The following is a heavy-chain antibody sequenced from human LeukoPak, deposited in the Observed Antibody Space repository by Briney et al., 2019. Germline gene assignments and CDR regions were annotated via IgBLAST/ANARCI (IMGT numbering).Heavy chain of an antibody. Sequence: GGSLRLSCAASGFTFSDYYMSWIRQAPGKGLEWVSYISSSSSTIYYADSVKGRFTISRDNAKNSLYLQMNSLRAEDTAVYYCARDRAFYGGNSLDAFDIWGQGTMVTVSS. J-gene: IGHJ3*02. CDR1: GFTFSDYY. CDR2: ISSSSSTI. V-gene: IGHV3-11*04. CDR3: ARDRAFYGGNSLDAFDI. D-gene: IGHD4-23*01.